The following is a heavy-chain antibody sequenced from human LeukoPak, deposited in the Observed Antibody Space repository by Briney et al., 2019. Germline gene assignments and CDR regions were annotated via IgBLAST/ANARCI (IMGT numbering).Heavy chain of an antibody. J-gene: IGHJ3*02. Sequence: GGSLRLSCAASGFTFSSYGMRWVRQAPGKGLEWVAVIWYDGSNKYYADSVKGRFTISRDNSKNTLYLQMNSLRAEDTAVYYCASLGIAGDAFDIWGQGTMVTVSS. CDR3: ASLGIAGDAFDI. D-gene: IGHD6-13*01. V-gene: IGHV3-33*01. CDR2: IWYDGSNK. CDR1: GFTFSSYG.